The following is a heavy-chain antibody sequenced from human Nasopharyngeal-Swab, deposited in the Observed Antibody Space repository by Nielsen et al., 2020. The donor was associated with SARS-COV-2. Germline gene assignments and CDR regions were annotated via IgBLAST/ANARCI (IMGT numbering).Heavy chain of an antibody. CDR1: GGSINNYY. V-gene: IGHV4-4*07. D-gene: IGHD1-26*01. CDR2: IYFSGST. Sequence: SETLSLTCSVSGGSINNYYWSWIRQPAGKGLEWIGRIYFSGSTNYSPSLKSRVTMSVDMSKNQFSLKLSSVTAADTAVYYCAREEQSFDYWGQGTLVAVSS. J-gene: IGHJ4*02. CDR3: AREEQSFDY.